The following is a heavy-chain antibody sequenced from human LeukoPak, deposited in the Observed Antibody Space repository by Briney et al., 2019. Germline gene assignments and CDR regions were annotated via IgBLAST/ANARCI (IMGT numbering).Heavy chain of an antibody. V-gene: IGHV4-30-4*08. CDR3: ARLSGRYYRDY. J-gene: IGHJ4*02. CDR2: IYYSGST. CDR1: GGSISSGDYY. Sequence: SETLSLTCTVSGGSISSGDYYWSWIRQPPGKGLEWIGYIYYSGSTYYNPSLKSRVTISVDTSKNQFSLKLSSVTAADTAVYYCARLSGRYYRDYWGQGTLVTVPS. D-gene: IGHD1-26*01.